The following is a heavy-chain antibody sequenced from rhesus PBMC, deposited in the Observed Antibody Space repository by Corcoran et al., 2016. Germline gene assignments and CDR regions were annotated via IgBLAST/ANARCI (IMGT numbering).Heavy chain of an antibody. V-gene: IGHV3-136*01. Sequence: EVQLVESGGGLVQPGGSLRLSCAASGFTFSAYDMNWVRQPPGKGLEWVSYISSTGKTKSYADSVKGRFTISRDNANNSLSLQMSSLRAEDTAVYYCATGNGLDSWGQGVVVTVSS. CDR1: GFTFSAYD. J-gene: IGHJ6*01. D-gene: IGHD7-45*01. CDR3: ATGNGLDS. CDR2: ISSTGKTK.